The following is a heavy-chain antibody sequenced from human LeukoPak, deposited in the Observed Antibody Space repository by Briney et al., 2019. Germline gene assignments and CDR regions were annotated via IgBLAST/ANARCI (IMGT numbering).Heavy chain of an antibody. CDR1: GFTFSSYG. CDR3: AKVPILYSSSWYYFDY. D-gene: IGHD6-13*01. Sequence: GGSLRLSCAASGFTFSSYGMHWVRQAPGKGLEWVAFIRYDGSNKYYADSVKGRFTISRDNSKNTLYLQMNSLRAEDTAVYYCAKVPILYSSSWYYFDYWGQGTLVTVSS. V-gene: IGHV3-30*02. J-gene: IGHJ4*02. CDR2: IRYDGSNK.